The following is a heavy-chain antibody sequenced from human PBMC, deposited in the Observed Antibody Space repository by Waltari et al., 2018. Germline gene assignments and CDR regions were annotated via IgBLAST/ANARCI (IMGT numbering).Heavy chain of an antibody. V-gene: IGHV1-3*01. Sequence: QVQLVQSGAEVKKPGASVKVSCKASGYTFTSYAMHWVRQAPGQRLEWMGWINAGNGNTKYSQKFQGRVTITRDTSASTAYMELSSLRSEDTAVYYCARVEHYYGSGSLGMDVWGQGTTVIVSS. CDR1: GYTFTSYA. CDR2: INAGNGNT. D-gene: IGHD3-10*01. J-gene: IGHJ6*02. CDR3: ARVEHYYGSGSLGMDV.